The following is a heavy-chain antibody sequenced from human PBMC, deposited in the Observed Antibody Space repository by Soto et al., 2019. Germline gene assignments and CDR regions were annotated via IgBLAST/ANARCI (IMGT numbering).Heavy chain of an antibody. J-gene: IGHJ6*03. CDR1: GGSFSGYY. V-gene: IGHV4-34*01. D-gene: IGHD3-9*01. CDR2: INHSGST. Sequence: SETLSLTCAVYGGSFSGYYWSWIRQPPGKGLEWIGEINHSGSTNYNPSLKSRVTISVDTSKNQFSLKLSSVTAADTAVYYCASGPAEADIYYYYYMDVWGKGTTVTVSS. CDR3: ASGPAEADIYYYYYMDV.